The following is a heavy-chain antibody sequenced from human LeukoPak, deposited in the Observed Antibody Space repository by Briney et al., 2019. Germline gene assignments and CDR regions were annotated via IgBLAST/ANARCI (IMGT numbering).Heavy chain of an antibody. CDR2: IYPGGDI. D-gene: IGHD6-19*01. CDR3: ARKGAVAGTLDY. V-gene: IGHV3-53*01. Sequence: GGSLRLSCAASEVTVTSNYMSWVRQGPGKGLQWVSVIYPGGDIYYADSVKGRFTISRDNAKNSLYLQMNGLRAEGTAVYYCARKGAVAGTLDYWGQGTLVTVSS. J-gene: IGHJ4*02. CDR1: EVTVTSNY.